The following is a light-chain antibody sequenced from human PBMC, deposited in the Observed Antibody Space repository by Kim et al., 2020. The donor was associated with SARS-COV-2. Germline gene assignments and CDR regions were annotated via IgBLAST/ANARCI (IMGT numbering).Light chain of an antibody. CDR1: SEHSSYA. V-gene: IGLV4-69*01. Sequence: GASVKLTGSLSSEHSSYAIAWHQQQPEKGPRYLMKINSDGSHYKGDGIPDRFSGSTSGTERYLTISSLQSEDEADYYCQTWGTAVVFGRGTKVTVL. J-gene: IGLJ3*02. CDR3: QTWGTAVV. CDR2: INSDGSH.